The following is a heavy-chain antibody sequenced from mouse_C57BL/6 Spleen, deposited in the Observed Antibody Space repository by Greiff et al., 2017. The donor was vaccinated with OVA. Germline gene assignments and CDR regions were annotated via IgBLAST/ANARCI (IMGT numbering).Heavy chain of an antibody. CDR2: INPNNGGT. J-gene: IGHJ4*01. CDR1: GYTFTDYN. V-gene: IGHV1-18*01. CDR3: ARVYSNYESAMDY. Sequence: EVQLQESGPELVKPGASVKIPCKASGYTFTDYNMDWVKQSHGKSLEWIGDINPNNGGTIYNQKFKGKATLTVDKSSSTAYMELRSLTSEDTAVYYCARVYSNYESAMDYWGQGTSVTVSS. D-gene: IGHD2-5*01.